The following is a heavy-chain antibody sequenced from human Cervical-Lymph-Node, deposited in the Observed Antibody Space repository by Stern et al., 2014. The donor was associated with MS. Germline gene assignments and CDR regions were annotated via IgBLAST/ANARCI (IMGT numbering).Heavy chain of an antibody. D-gene: IGHD5-24*01. CDR1: GGSISSGGYY. V-gene: IGHV4-31*03. J-gene: IGHJ4*02. CDR2: IYYSGST. Sequence: QVQLQESGPGLVKPSQTLSLTCTVSGGSISSGGYYWSWIRQHPGKGLEWLGYIYYSGSTYYNPSLKSRVTISVDTSKNQFSLKLSSVTAADTAVYYCARGRDGYKSHFDYWGQGTLVTVSS. CDR3: ARGRDGYKSHFDY.